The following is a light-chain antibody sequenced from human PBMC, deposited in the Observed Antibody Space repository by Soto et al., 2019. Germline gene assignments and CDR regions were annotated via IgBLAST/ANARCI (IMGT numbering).Light chain of an antibody. CDR3: QQYNSYSPAWT. J-gene: IGKJ1*01. Sequence: DIQMTQSPSTLSASVGDRVTITCRASQSISSWLAWYQQKPGKAPKLLIYKASSLESGVPSRFSGNGSGTRFTITISSLQPEHFATYYCQQYNSYSPAWTFGQGTKVEIK. CDR2: KAS. CDR1: QSISSW. V-gene: IGKV1-5*03.